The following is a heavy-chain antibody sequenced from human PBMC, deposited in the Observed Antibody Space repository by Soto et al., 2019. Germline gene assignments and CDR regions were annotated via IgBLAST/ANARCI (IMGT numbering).Heavy chain of an antibody. D-gene: IGHD2-2*01. V-gene: IGHV4-34*01. CDR1: GGSFSGYY. J-gene: IGHJ5*02. Sequence: SETLSLTCAVYGGSFSGYYWSWIRQPPGKGLEWIGEINHSGSTNYNPSLKSRVTISVDTSKNQFSLKLSSVTAADTAVYYCARAPYLPRRAAPFIVVVPQASWFDPWGQGTLVTVSS. CDR2: INHSGST. CDR3: ARAPYLPRRAAPFIVVVPQASWFDP.